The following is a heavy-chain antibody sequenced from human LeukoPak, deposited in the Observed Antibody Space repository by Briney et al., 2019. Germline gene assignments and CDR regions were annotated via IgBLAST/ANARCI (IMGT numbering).Heavy chain of an antibody. V-gene: IGHV3-7*03. CDR1: GFTFSSYW. CDR2: IKQDGSEK. D-gene: IGHD3-10*01. J-gene: IGHJ4*02. Sequence: GGSLRLSCAASGFTFSSYWMSWVRQALGKGLEWVANIKQDGSEKYYVDSVKGRFTISRDNAKNSLYLQMNSLRAEDTAVYYCAGTPLWFGELLLDYWGQGTLVTVSS. CDR3: AGTPLWFGELLLDY.